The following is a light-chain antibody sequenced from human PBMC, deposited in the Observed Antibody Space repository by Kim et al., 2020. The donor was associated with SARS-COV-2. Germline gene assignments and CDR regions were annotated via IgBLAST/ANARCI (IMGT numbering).Light chain of an antibody. Sequence: ELTQPPSTSGTPGQRVTISCSGSSSNIGTNTVNWYQQLPGTAPKLLIYSNNQRPSGVPDRFSGSKSGTSASLAISGLQSEDEADYYCAAWDDSLSVMFGGGTQLTVL. CDR3: AAWDDSLSVM. CDR1: SSNIGTNT. J-gene: IGLJ3*02. V-gene: IGLV1-44*01. CDR2: SNN.